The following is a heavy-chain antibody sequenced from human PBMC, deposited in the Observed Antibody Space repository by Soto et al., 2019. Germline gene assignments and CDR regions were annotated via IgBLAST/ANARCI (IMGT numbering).Heavy chain of an antibody. CDR3: ARQLWLRGNWFDP. Sequence: ASGTPSPPRPFFCWSISSSSYYRGWVRPPPGKGREWIGSIYYSGSTYYNPSLKSRVTISVDTSKNQFSLKLSSVTAADTAVYYCARQLWLRGNWFDPWGQGTLVTVSS. CDR2: IYYSGST. CDR1: CWSISSSSYY. D-gene: IGHD5-18*01. J-gene: IGHJ5*02. V-gene: IGHV4-39*01.